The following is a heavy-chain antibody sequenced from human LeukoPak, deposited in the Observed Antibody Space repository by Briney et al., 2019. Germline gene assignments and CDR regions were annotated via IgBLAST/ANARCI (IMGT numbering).Heavy chain of an antibody. CDR1: GASVNSDSYY. CDR3: ADTYGN. CDR2: IFNSGTT. Sequence: SESLSLTCTVTGASVNSDSYYWSWIRQPPGQGLEWIGYIFNSGTTYYIPSLRSRVIISLDTSKNQFSLKMSSVTAADTAVYFCADTYGNWGQGTLVTVSS. V-gene: IGHV4-30-4*08. D-gene: IGHD5-18*01. J-gene: IGHJ4*02.